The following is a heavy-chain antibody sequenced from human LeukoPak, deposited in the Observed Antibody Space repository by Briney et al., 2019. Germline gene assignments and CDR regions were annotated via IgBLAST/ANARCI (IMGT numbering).Heavy chain of an antibody. D-gene: IGHD3-10*01. CDR2: ISAYNGNT. CDR3: ARDSPVNYYGSGSYSTTTMYYYYYGMDV. Sequence: ASVKVSCKASGGTFSSYAISWVRQAPGQGLEWMGWISAYNGNTNYAQKLQGRVTMTTDTSTSTAYMELRSLRSDDTAVYYCARDSPVNYYGSGSYSTTTMYYYYYGMDVWGQGTTVTVSS. V-gene: IGHV1-18*01. CDR1: GGTFSSYA. J-gene: IGHJ6*02.